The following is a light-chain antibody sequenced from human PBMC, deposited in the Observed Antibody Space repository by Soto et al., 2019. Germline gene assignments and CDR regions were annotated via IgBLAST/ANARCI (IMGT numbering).Light chain of an antibody. CDR2: AAS. CDR1: QGISNY. V-gene: IGKV1-27*01. Sequence: DIQMTQSPSSLSASVRDRVTITCRARQGISNYLAWYQQKPWKVPKLLIYAASTLQSGVPSRFSGSGSGTDFTLTISSLQPEDVTTYYCQKYDSAPWTFGQGTKVEIK. J-gene: IGKJ1*01. CDR3: QKYDSAPWT.